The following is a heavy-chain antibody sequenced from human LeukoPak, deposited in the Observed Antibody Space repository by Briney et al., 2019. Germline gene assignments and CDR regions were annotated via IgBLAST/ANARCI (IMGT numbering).Heavy chain of an antibody. V-gene: IGHV4-39*01. CDR1: GGSFDNSYC. CDR2: IYSREFT. D-gene: IGHD5-24*01. CDR3: ARGSDDYKLGNL. Sequence: PSETLSLSCTVSGGSFDNSYCWTWVRQPPGKRPEWIGTIYSREFTYYNSSFISRALISGDRSTNLFSLKLSSVIAADTAVYYCARGSDDYKLGNLWGQGALCTVSS. J-gene: IGHJ4*02.